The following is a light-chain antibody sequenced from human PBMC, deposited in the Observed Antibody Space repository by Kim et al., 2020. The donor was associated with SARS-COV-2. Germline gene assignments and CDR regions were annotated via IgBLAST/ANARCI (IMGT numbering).Light chain of an antibody. Sequence: LSPGERHTLSCRASQSVSNSLAWYQQKPGQAPRLLIYDASNRATGIPARFSGSGSGTDFTLTISSLEPEDFAVYYCQQRSAWPRTFGQGTKVDIK. CDR2: DAS. CDR1: QSVSNS. J-gene: IGKJ1*01. CDR3: QQRSAWPRT. V-gene: IGKV3-11*01.